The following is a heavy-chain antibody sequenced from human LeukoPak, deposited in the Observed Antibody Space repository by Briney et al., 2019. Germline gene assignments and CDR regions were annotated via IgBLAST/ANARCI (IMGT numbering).Heavy chain of an antibody. CDR3: AKDVVYTPYYGGNEDY. CDR2: IRHDGSNR. CDR1: GFTFSSYG. D-gene: IGHD4-23*01. V-gene: IGHV3-30*02. Sequence: GGSLRLSCTASGFTFSSYGMHWVRQAPGKGLEWVAFIRHDGSNRYYADSVKGRFTISRDNANNTLYLQMNSLRAEDTAVYYCAKDVVYTPYYGGNEDYWGQGTLVTVSS. J-gene: IGHJ4*02.